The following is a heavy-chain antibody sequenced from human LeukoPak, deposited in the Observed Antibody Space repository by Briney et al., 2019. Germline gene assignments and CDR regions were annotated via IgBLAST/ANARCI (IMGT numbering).Heavy chain of an antibody. Sequence: GGSLRLSCAASGFTFDNYGMSWVRQAPGKGLEWVTAIGSSGEKIYYADSVKGRFTISRDNSKNTLYLQMNSLRAEDTAVYYCAKEYRQQLVPEYFQHWGQGTLVTVSS. J-gene: IGHJ1*01. D-gene: IGHD6-13*01. V-gene: IGHV3-23*01. CDR3: AKEYRQQLVPEYFQH. CDR1: GFTFDNYG. CDR2: IGSSGEKI.